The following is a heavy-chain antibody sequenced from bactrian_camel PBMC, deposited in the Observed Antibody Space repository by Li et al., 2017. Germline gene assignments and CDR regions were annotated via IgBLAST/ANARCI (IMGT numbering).Heavy chain of an antibody. CDR1: RDITECNC. D-gene: IGHD4*01. V-gene: IGHV3S63*01. CDR2: IYTCGGFR. Sequence: HVQLVESGGGSVQAGGSKRLSCVSSRDITECNCMGWFRQALGKEREGVAAIYTCGGFRYYADSVKGRFTISQDNDKNAVHLQMNALKPDDTAIYYCVAKNRVACQPFQPHATIAFDYWGQGTQFTVS. CDR3: VAKNRVACQPFQPHATIAFDY. J-gene: IGHJ6*01.